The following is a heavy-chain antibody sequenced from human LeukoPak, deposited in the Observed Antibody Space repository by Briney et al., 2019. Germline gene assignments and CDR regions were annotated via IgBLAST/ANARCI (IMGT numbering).Heavy chain of an antibody. CDR2: ISGSGGTT. CDR1: GFTFSSYS. D-gene: IGHD4-23*01. Sequence: GGSLRLSCAASGFTFSSYSMHWLRQAPGKGLEWVSVISGSGGTTYYADSVKGRFTISRDNSKNTLYLQMNSLRAEDTAVYYCAKNRGGGLHYYMDVWGKGTTVTVSS. V-gene: IGHV3-23*01. J-gene: IGHJ6*03. CDR3: AKNRGGGLHYYMDV.